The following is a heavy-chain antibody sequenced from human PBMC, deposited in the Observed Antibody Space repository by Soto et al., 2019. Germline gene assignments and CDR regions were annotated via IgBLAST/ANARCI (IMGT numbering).Heavy chain of an antibody. J-gene: IGHJ4*02. CDR2: FSGSGGST. Sequence: GGSLRFSCAASVFTFSSYAMSLVRQTPGKGLEWVSAFSGSGGSTYYADAVKRRSTTSTYKSKNTLYLQMNSLRAEDTAVYYCAKVWAMVRGVISAYNYFDYWGQGTLVTASS. V-gene: IGHV3-23*01. CDR3: AKVWAMVRGVISAYNYFDY. D-gene: IGHD3-10*01. CDR1: VFTFSSYA.